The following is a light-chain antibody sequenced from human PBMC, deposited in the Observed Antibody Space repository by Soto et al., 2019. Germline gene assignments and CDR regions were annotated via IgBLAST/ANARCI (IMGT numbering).Light chain of an antibody. Sequence: EIVMTQSPATLSVSPGGRATLSCRASQSISDTLAWYQQKPGQAPRLLMYDASTRATGIPDRFSGSGSGTDFTLIISRLEPEDFAVYYCQQYGDSLLTFGQGIKVDIK. CDR1: QSISDT. CDR2: DAS. J-gene: IGKJ1*01. CDR3: QQYGDSLLT. V-gene: IGKV3D-15*02.